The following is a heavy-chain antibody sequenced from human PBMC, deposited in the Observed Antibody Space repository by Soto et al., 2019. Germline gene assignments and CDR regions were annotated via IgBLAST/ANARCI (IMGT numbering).Heavy chain of an antibody. Sequence: GASVKVSCKASGYTFTGYYMHWVRQAPGQGLEWMGWINPNSGGTNYAQKFQGRVTMTRDTSISTAYMELSRLRSDDTAVYYCARARLYYDILTGYVSYYYGMDVWGQGTTVTVSS. CDR3: ARARLYYDILTGYVSYYYGMDV. CDR1: GYTFTGYY. CDR2: INPNSGGT. D-gene: IGHD3-9*01. V-gene: IGHV1-2*02. J-gene: IGHJ6*02.